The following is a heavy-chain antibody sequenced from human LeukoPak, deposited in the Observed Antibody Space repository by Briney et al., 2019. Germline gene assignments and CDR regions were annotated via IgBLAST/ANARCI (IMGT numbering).Heavy chain of an antibody. J-gene: IGHJ4*02. CDR3: ARMIGLEEVSPYFDY. Sequence: PGESLKISCKGSGYSFSTYWIGWVRQMPGKGLEWMGIIYPGDSHIKYSPSFQGQATISADKSISTAYLQWSSLKASDTAMYYCARMIGLEEVSPYFDYWGQGTLVTVSS. CDR2: IYPGDSHI. D-gene: IGHD3-16*02. V-gene: IGHV5-51*01. CDR1: GYSFSTYW.